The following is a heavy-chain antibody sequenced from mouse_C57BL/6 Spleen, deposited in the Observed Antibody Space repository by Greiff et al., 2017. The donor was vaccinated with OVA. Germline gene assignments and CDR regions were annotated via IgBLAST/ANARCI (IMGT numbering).Heavy chain of an antibody. Sequence: QVQLKESGAELVKPGASVKLSCKASGYTFTSYWMQWVKQRPGQGLEWIGEIDPSDSYTNYNQKFKGKATLTVDTSSSTSYMQPSSLTSEDSAVYYCARRETGPAWFAYWGQGTLVTVSA. D-gene: IGHD4-1*01. J-gene: IGHJ3*01. CDR3: ARRETGPAWFAY. CDR2: IDPSDSYT. CDR1: GYTFTSYW. V-gene: IGHV1-50*01.